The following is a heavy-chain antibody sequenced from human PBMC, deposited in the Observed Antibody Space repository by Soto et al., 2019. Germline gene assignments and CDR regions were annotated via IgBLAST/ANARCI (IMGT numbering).Heavy chain of an antibody. Sequence: QLQLQESGPGLVKPSETLSLTCTVSGGSIISNSYYWAWIRQPPGKGLEWIGTIFYTGTTYYNSSVRSRVTISVDTSKNQFSLKLSSVIAADTAVYFCARLNKPGWFDPWGQGTLVIVSS. CDR1: GGSIISNSYY. J-gene: IGHJ5*02. CDR3: ARLNKPGWFDP. CDR2: IFYTGTT. V-gene: IGHV4-39*01.